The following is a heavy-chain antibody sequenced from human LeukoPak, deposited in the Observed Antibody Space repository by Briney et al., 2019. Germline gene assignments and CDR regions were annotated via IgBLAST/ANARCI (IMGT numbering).Heavy chain of an antibody. Sequence: SVYLSCKASGCTFSIYAISLVRQGPGPGLELMGGTIPICGTATYAQNFQGRVTITTDDSTSTAYMELSSLRSEDTAVYYCAKAAHSMAAAGGQPQDYYYSYYMDVWGKGTTVTVSS. D-gene: IGHD6-13*01. CDR1: GCTFSIYA. CDR3: AKAAHSMAAAGGQPQDYYYSYYMDV. CDR2: TIPICGTA. V-gene: IGHV1-69*05. J-gene: IGHJ6*03.